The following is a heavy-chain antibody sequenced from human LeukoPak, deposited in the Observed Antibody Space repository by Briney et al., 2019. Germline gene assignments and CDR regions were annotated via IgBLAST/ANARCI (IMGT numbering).Heavy chain of an antibody. CDR1: GYTFTGYY. J-gene: IGHJ4*02. V-gene: IGHV1-18*04. CDR3: ARAGWWSIVATIGDY. D-gene: IGHD5-12*01. Sequence: ASVKVSCKASGYTFTGYYIHWVRQAPGQGLEWMGWISAYNGNTNYAQKLQGRVTMTTDTSTSTAYMELRSLRSDDTAVYYCARAGWWSIVATIGDYWGQGTLVTVSS. CDR2: ISAYNGNT.